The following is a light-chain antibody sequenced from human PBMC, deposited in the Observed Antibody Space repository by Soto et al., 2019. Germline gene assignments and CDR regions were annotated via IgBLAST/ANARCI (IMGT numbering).Light chain of an antibody. CDR1: QSISSY. J-gene: IGKJ5*01. CDR3: QQSYSTPIT. Sequence: DIPVTQSPSSLSASVGDRVTITCRASQSISSYLNWYQQKPGEAPKLLIYATSTLPSGVPSRFSGCGSGTDFTLTITSLQPEDFATYYCQQSYSTPITFGQGTRLEI. V-gene: IGKV1-39*01. CDR2: ATS.